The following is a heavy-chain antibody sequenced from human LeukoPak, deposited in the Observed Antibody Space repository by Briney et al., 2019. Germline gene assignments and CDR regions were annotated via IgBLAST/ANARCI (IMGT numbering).Heavy chain of an antibody. V-gene: IGHV1-69*13. D-gene: IGHD4-17*01. J-gene: IGHJ3*02. CDR1: GGTFSSYA. CDR3: ARVGYGDRSHAFDI. Sequence: GASVKVSCKASGGTFSSYAISWVRQAPGQGLEWMGGIIPIFGTANYAQKFQGRVTITADESTSTAYMELSSLRSEDTAVYYCARVGYGDRSHAFDIWGQGTMVTVSS. CDR2: IIPIFGTA.